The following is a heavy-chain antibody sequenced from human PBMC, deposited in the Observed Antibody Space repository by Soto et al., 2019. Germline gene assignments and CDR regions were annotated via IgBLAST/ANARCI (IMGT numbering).Heavy chain of an antibody. CDR2: IKSKTDGGKT. J-gene: IGHJ4*02. V-gene: IGHV3-15*07. CDR3: TTISSSPREDY. Sequence: GGSLRLSCAASGFTFSNAWMNWVRQAPGKGLEWVGRIKSKTDGGKTDYAAPVKGRFTISRDDSKNTLYLQMNSLKTEDTAVYYCTTISSSPREDYWGQGTLVTVSS. CDR1: GFTFSNAW. D-gene: IGHD6-6*01.